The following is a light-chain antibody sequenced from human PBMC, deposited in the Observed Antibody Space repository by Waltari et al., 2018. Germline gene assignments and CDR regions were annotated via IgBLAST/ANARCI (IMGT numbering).Light chain of an antibody. CDR3: SSYTTSSAPGV. Sequence: QSALTQPASVSGSPGQSCPIPCSGTDSDVGAYAFVSWYQQHPGKAPHLIIYEVSKRPAGISNRFSASKSGNTASLTISGLQAEDEADYYCSSYTTSSAPGVFGTGTRVTVL. CDR2: EVS. V-gene: IGLV2-14*01. CDR1: DSDVGAYAF. J-gene: IGLJ1*01.